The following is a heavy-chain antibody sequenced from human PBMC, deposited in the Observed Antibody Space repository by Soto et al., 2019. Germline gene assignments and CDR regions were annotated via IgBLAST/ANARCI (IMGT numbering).Heavy chain of an antibody. CDR2: ISGSGGST. CDR1: GFTFSSYA. J-gene: IGHJ4*02. V-gene: IGHV3-23*01. Sequence: PGGSLRLSCAASGFTFSSYAMSWVRQAPGKGLEWVSAISGSGGSTYYADSVKGRFTISRDNSKNTLYLQMNSLRAEDTAVYYCARVARYDSSGYYLVFDYWGQGTLVTVSS. D-gene: IGHD3-22*01. CDR3: ARVARYDSSGYYLVFDY.